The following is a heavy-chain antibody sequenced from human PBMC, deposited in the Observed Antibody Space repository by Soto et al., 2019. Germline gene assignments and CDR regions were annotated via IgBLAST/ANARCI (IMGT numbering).Heavy chain of an antibody. D-gene: IGHD1-7*01. CDR3: AITRPRQGLELQDY. Sequence: QLQLQESGPGLVKPSETLSLTCTVSGGSISSSSYYWGWIRQPPGKGLEWIGSIYYSGSTYYNPSLKSRVTISVDTSKNQFSLKLSSVTAADTAVYYCAITRPRQGLELQDYWGQGTLVTVSS. CDR2: IYYSGST. J-gene: IGHJ4*02. CDR1: GGSISSSSYY. V-gene: IGHV4-39*01.